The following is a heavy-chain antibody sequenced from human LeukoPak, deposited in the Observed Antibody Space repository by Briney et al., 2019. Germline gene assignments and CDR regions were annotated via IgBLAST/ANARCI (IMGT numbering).Heavy chain of an antibody. D-gene: IGHD1-1*01. Sequence: SETLSLTCAVYGGSFSGYYWSWIRQPPGKGLEWIGSIYHSGSTYYNPSLKSRVTISVDTSKNQFSLKLSSVTAADTAVYYCARGTTVNVDAFDIWGQGTMVTVSS. CDR3: ARGTTVNVDAFDI. J-gene: IGHJ3*02. CDR1: GGSFSGYY. CDR2: IYHSGST. V-gene: IGHV4-34*01.